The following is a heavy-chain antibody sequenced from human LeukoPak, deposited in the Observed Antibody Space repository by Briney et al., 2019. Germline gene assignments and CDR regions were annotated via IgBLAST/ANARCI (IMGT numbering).Heavy chain of an antibody. CDR2: IYPGDSDT. J-gene: IGHJ4*02. D-gene: IGHD5-24*01. Sequence: GESLKISCNGSGYXFTSSWIGWVRQLPGKGLEWMGIIYPGDSDTTYSPSFQGLVTMSADESIRTAYLQWSSLKASDTAMYYCARIRDGYNSLFDCWGQGTLVTVSS. V-gene: IGHV5-51*01. CDR1: GYXFTSSW. CDR3: ARIRDGYNSLFDC.